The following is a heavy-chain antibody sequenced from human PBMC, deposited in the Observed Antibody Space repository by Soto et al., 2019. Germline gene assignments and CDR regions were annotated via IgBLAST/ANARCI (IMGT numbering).Heavy chain of an antibody. CDR1: GFTFDRYG. D-gene: IGHD5-12*01. CDR2: IGIGFTT. V-gene: IGHV3-23*01. Sequence: GSLRLSCAASGFTFDRYGMTWVRQAPGKGLEWVSDIGIGFTTHYADSVKGRFTISRDNSKSTLFLQMDNVRAQDTAVYYCARTSGFYDYWGQGTLVTVSS. J-gene: IGHJ4*02. CDR3: ARTSGFYDY.